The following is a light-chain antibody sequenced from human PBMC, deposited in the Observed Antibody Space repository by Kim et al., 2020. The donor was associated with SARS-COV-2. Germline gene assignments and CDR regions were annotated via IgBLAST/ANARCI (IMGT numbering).Light chain of an antibody. V-gene: IGKV1-5*03. CDR1: QTVTTF. Sequence: LSAFVGYRVTITCRASQTVTTFLTWYQQKPGKAPKLLIYKSSILEGGVPSRFSGSGSGTEFTLTISSLQPDDVATYYCQQYSSYSPFGQGTKVDIK. CDR3: QQYSSYSP. J-gene: IGKJ1*01. CDR2: KSS.